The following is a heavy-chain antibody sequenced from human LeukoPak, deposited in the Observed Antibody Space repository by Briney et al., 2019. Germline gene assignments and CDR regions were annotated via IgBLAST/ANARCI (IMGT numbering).Heavy chain of an antibody. CDR1: GGSISSSSYY. J-gene: IGHJ4*02. CDR3: AANSADYNTLGSSYKV. V-gene: IGHV4-39*01. Sequence: SETLSLTCTVSGGSISSSSYYWGWIRQPPGKGLEWIGSIYYSGSTYYNPSLKSRVTISVDTSKNQFSLKLSSVTAADTAVYYCAANSADYNTLGSSYKVWGQGTLVTVSS. D-gene: IGHD3-10*01. CDR2: IYYSGST.